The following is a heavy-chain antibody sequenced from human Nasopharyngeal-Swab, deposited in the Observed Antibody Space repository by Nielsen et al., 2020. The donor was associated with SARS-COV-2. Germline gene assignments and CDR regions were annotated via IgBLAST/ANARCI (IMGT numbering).Heavy chain of an antibody. J-gene: IGHJ4*02. D-gene: IGHD3-10*01. CDR1: GFTFSSYA. V-gene: IGHV3-30-3*01. Sequence: GGSLRLSCAASGFTFSSYAMHWVRQAPGKGLEWVAVISYDGSNKYYADSVKGRFTISRDNSKNTLYLQMNSLRAEGTAVYYCARVAGITMVRGVDYWGQGTLVTVSS. CDR3: ARVAGITMVRGVDY. CDR2: ISYDGSNK.